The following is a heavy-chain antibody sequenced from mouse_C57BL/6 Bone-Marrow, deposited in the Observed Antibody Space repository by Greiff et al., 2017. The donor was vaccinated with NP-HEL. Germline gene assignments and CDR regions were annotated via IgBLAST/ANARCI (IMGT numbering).Heavy chain of an antibody. J-gene: IGHJ2*01. D-gene: IGHD2-1*01. CDR2: IYPGSGNT. Sequence: QVQLQQSGAELVRPGASVKLSCKASGYTFTDYYINWVKQRPGQGLEWIARIYPGSGNTYYNEKFKGKATLTAEKSSSTAYMQLSSLTSEDSAVYFCARRAIYYGNPFDYWGQGTTLTVSS. V-gene: IGHV1-76*01. CDR3: ARRAIYYGNPFDY. CDR1: GYTFTDYY.